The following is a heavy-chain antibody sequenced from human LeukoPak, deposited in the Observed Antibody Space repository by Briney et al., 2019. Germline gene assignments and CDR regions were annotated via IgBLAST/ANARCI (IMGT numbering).Heavy chain of an antibody. CDR1: GFTFGDYA. CDR3: TTELLWFGELGNFDI. D-gene: IGHD3-10*01. V-gene: IGHV3-49*04. Sequence: GGSLRLSCTASGFTFGDYAMSWVRQAPGKGLEWVGFIRSKAYGGTTEYAASVKGRFTISRDDSKSIAYLQMNSLKTEDTAVYYCTTELLWFGELGNFDIWGQGTMVTVSS. CDR2: IRSKAYGGTT. J-gene: IGHJ3*02.